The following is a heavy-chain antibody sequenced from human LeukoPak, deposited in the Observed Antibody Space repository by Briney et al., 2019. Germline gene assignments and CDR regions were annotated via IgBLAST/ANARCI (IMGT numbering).Heavy chain of an antibody. J-gene: IGHJ4*02. CDR3: ARAWDSSGYYLIDY. D-gene: IGHD3-22*01. Sequence: ASVKVSCKASGYTFTGYYMHWVRQAPGQGLEWMGRINPNSGGTNYAQKFQGRVTMNRDTSIRTAYMELSRLRSDDTAVYYCARAWDSSGYYLIDYWGQGTLVTVSS. CDR2: INPNSGGT. V-gene: IGHV1-2*06. CDR1: GYTFTGYY.